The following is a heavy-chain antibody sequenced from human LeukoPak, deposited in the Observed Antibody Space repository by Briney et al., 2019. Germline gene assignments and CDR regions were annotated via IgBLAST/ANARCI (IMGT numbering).Heavy chain of an antibody. J-gene: IGHJ2*01. D-gene: IGHD1-26*01. CDR3: ARDSGSYSYWYFDL. V-gene: IGHV4-59*12. Sequence: SETLSLTCTVSGGSISSYYWSWIRQPPGKGLEWIGYIYYSGSTNYNPSLKSRVTISVDTSKNQFSLKLSSVTAADTAVYYCARDSGSYSYWYFDLWGRGTLVTVSS. CDR1: GGSISSYY. CDR2: IYYSGST.